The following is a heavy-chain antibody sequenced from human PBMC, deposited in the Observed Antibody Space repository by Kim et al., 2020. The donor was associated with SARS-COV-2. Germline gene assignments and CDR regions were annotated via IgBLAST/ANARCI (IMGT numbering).Heavy chain of an antibody. CDR3: AGDRGDRAWVGGMDV. CDR1: GFTVSGYY. J-gene: IGHJ6*02. V-gene: IGHV3-53*01. D-gene: IGHD3-10*01. CDR2: IYSDSST. Sequence: GGSLRLSCAASGFTVSGYYMSWVRQAPGKGLEWVSDIYSDSSTNYAASAKGRFTISTDNSKNTLYLQMNNLRAEDTAVLYCAGDRGDRAWVGGMDVWGQGTPVTVSS.